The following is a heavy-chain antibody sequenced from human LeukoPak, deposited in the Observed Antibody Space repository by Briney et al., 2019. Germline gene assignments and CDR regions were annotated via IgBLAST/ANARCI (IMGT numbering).Heavy chain of an antibody. CDR2: IKQDGIEK. J-gene: IGHJ4*02. CDR1: GFTFKTYW. Sequence: GGSLRLSCAASGFTFKTYWMHWVRQAPGKGLEWVANIKQDGIEKYYMDSVKGRFTIPRDNAKNSLYLQMNSLRAEDTAVYYCAREAGGGYYFDYWGQGTLVTVSS. D-gene: IGHD3-16*01. V-gene: IGHV3-7*01. CDR3: AREAGGGYYFDY.